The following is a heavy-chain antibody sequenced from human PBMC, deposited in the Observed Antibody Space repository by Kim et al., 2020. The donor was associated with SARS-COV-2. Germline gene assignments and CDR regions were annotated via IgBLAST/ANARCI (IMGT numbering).Heavy chain of an antibody. J-gene: IGHJ4*02. Sequence: SETLSLTCTVSGGSISSSHYYWGWIRQPPGKGLEWVGSIFYSGTTYYNPSLKSRVTISLDTSKNQFSLKLSSVTAADPAVYYCARHPAMAPVTFDYGGQGTLVTVSS. CDR2: IFYSGTT. CDR1: GGSISSSHYY. CDR3: ARHPAMAPVTFDY. D-gene: IGHD4-17*01. V-gene: IGHV4-39*01.